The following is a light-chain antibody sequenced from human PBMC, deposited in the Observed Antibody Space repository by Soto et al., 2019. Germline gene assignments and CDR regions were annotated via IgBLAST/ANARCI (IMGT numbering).Light chain of an antibody. CDR3: QQYGXSPT. Sequence: EIVLTQSPATLSLSPGDIATLSCRASQSVSSSYLSWYQQKPGQAPRLLIYGSSSCATGIPDRFSGSGSGTDFTLTISRLEPEDFAVYYCQQYGXSPTCGQGTKV. J-gene: IGKJ1*01. V-gene: IGKV3-20*01. CDR1: QSVSSSY. CDR2: GSS.